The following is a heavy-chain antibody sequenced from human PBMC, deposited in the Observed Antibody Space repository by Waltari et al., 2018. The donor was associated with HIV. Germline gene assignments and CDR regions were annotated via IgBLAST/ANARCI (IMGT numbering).Heavy chain of an antibody. J-gene: IGHJ5*02. V-gene: IGHV3-7*01. D-gene: IGHD1-26*01. CDR3: AKYSGSYWGAHNWFDP. CDR2: IKQDGSGK. CDR1: GVTFSIYW. Sequence: EVQLVESGGGLVKPGGSLRLSCAASGVTFSIYWMSGLRQAPGKGLEWVANIKQDGSGKHYADSVRGRCPISRDNTKNPLYLQMNSLRAEDTAVYYCAKYSGSYWGAHNWFDPWGQGTLVTVSS.